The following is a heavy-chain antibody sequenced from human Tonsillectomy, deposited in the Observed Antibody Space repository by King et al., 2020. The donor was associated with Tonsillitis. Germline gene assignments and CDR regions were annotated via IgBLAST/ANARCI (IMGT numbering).Heavy chain of an antibody. CDR2: IYAGGSST. CDR3: AKVFSSLFNDY. V-gene: IGHV3-23*03. CDR1: GFTFSSSA. J-gene: IGHJ4*02. D-gene: IGHD6-13*01. Sequence: VQLVESGGGLVQPGGSLRLSCAASGFTFSSSAMNWVRQAPGKGLEWVSVIYAGGSSTYYADSVKGRYTISRDNSKNTLYLQINSLRAEDTAVYYCAKVFSSLFNDYWGQGTLVTVSS.